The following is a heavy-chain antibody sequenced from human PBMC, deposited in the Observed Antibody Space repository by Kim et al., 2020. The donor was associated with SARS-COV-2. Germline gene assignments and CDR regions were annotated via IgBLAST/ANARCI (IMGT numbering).Heavy chain of an antibody. CDR2: ISSSGSTI. CDR3: ASDRLGQRWPGDYYYYGMDV. Sequence: GGSLRLSCAASGFTFSDYDMRWIRQAPGKGLEWVSYISSSGSTIYYADSVKGRFTISRDNDKNSLYLQMNSLRAEDTAVYYCASDRLGQRWPGDYYYYGMDVWGEGTTVTVSS. J-gene: IGHJ6*04. CDR1: GFTFSDYD. V-gene: IGHV3-11*01. D-gene: IGHD1-26*01.